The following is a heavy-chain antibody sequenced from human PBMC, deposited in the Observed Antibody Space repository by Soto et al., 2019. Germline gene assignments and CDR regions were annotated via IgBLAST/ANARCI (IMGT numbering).Heavy chain of an antibody. Sequence: QVQLVESGGGVVQPGRSLRLSCAASGFTFSSYAMHWVRQAPGKGLEWVAVISYDGSNKYYADSVKGRFTISRDNSKNTLYLQMNSLRAEDTAVYYCARGREDYFDYWGQGTLVTVSS. CDR1: GFTFSSYA. CDR3: ARGREDYFDY. V-gene: IGHV3-30-3*01. D-gene: IGHD3-10*01. CDR2: ISYDGSNK. J-gene: IGHJ4*02.